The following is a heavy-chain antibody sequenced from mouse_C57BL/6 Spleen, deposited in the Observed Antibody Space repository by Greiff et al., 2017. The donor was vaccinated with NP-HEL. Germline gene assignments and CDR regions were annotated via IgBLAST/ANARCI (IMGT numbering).Heavy chain of an antibody. Sequence: EVKLVESGGGLVQPKGSLKLSCAASGFSFNTYAMNWVRQAPGKGLEWVARIRSKSKNYATYYADSVKDRFTISRDDSESMLYLQMNNLKTEDTAMYYCVRFKRGAMDYWGQGTSVTVSS. CDR3: VRFKRGAMDY. J-gene: IGHJ4*01. V-gene: IGHV10-1*01. CDR1: GFSFNTYA. CDR2: IRSKSKNYAT.